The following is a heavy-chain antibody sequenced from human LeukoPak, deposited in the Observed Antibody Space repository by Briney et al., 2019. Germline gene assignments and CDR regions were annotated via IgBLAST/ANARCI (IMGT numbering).Heavy chain of an antibody. CDR1: GYTFTNYD. D-gene: IGHD3-10*01. CDR2: MNPNSGNT. J-gene: IGHJ6*03. CDR3: AGSGIQSVYYYYYMDV. V-gene: IGHV1-8*01. Sequence: ASVKVSCKASGYTFTNYDINWVRQATGQGLEWMGYMNPNSGNTGYAQKFQGRVTMTRDTSTSTVYMELSSLRSEDTAVYYCAGSGIQSVYYYYYMDVWGKGTTVTVSS.